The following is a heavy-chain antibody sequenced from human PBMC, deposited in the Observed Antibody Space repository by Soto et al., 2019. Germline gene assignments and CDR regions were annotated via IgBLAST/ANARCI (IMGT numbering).Heavy chain of an antibody. D-gene: IGHD4-17*01. CDR3: AGDYGGKSGYFDY. Sequence: ASVKVSCKASGGTFSSYAISWVRQAPGQGLEWMGGIIPIFGTANYAQKFQGRVTITADKSTSTAYMELSSLRSEDTAVYYCAGDYGGKSGYFDYWGQGTLVTVSS. CDR1: GGTFSSYA. J-gene: IGHJ4*02. V-gene: IGHV1-69*06. CDR2: IIPIFGTA.